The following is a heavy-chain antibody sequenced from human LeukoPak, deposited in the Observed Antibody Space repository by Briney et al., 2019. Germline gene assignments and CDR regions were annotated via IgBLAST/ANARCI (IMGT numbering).Heavy chain of an antibody. J-gene: IGHJ4*02. CDR1: GYTFTSYD. CDR3: ARGLGYSGYDAGGNY. Sequence: ASVKVSCKASGYTFTSYDINWVRQATGQGLEWMGWINPNSGNTGYAQKFQGRVTMTRNTSISTANMELSSLRSEDTAVYYCARGLGYSGYDAGGNYWGQGTLVTVSS. D-gene: IGHD5-12*01. V-gene: IGHV1-8*01. CDR2: INPNSGNT.